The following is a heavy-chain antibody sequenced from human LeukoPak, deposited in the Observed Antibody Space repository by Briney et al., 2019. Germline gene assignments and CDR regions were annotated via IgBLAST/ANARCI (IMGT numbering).Heavy chain of an antibody. CDR1: GFTFSSYA. J-gene: IGHJ4*02. CDR2: ISGSGGST. V-gene: IGHV3-23*01. D-gene: IGHD1-26*01. Sequence: GGSLRLSCAASGFTFSSYAMSWVRQAPGKGLEWVSAISGSGGSTYYADSVKGRFTISRDNSKNTLYLQMNSLRAKDTAVYYCAKGRSGSYYEFDYWGQGTLVTVSS. CDR3: AKGRSGSYYEFDY.